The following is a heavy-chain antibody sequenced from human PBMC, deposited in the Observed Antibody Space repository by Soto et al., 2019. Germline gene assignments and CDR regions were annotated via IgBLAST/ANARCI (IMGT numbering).Heavy chain of an antibody. Sequence: QVQLVQSGAEVKKPGSSVKVSCKVSGGTFTTYPINWVRQAPGQGLEWMGGIIPMFGTTNYAQKFQGRVTITADECTSTAYMELSSLRSEDTAMYYCARQFTDGDYQYWGQGTLVTVSS. CDR2: IIPMFGTT. CDR3: ARQFTDGDYQY. CDR1: GGTFTTYP. V-gene: IGHV1-69*01. D-gene: IGHD4-17*01. J-gene: IGHJ4*02.